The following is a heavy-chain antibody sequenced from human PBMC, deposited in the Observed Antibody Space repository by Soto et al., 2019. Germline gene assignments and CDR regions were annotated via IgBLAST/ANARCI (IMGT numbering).Heavy chain of an antibody. CDR1: GFAFSGAA. V-gene: IGHV3-73*02. J-gene: IGHJ4*02. CDR3: TRPNEEMAFDF. CDR2: IRSKAHNYAT. Sequence: EVQLVESGGELVRSGGSLKVSCAASGFAFSGAAFHWVRQAPGKGLEWVGRIRSKAHNYATEYAASVKGRFTISRDDSSNTAYLQMNSLKVEDTAVYYCTRPNEEMAFDFLGQGTLVTVSS. D-gene: IGHD1-1*01.